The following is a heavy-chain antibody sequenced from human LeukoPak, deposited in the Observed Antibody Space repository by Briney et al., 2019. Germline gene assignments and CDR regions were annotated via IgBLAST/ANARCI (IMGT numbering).Heavy chain of an antibody. CDR1: GFTFSSYL. CDR2: IKQDGSEK. V-gene: IGHV3-7*01. D-gene: IGHD2-2*01. CDR3: AREAFRVVVPAAEIDY. J-gene: IGHJ4*02. Sequence: GGSLRLSCAASGFTFSSYLMNWVRDAPGKGLEGVANIKQDGSEKYYVVSVKGRFTISRDNAKNSLYLQMNSLRAEDTAVYYCAREAFRVVVPAAEIDYWGQGTLVTVSS.